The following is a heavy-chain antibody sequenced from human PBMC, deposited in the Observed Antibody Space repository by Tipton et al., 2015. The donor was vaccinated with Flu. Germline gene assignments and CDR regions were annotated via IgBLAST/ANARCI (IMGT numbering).Heavy chain of an antibody. D-gene: IGHD6-6*01. CDR3: AREEIAARPDYFDY. J-gene: IGHJ4*02. CDR2: IYYSGST. V-gene: IGHV4-34*01. Sequence: TLSLTCAVYGGSFSGYYWSWIRQPPGKGLEWIGSIYYSGSTYYNPSLKSRVTISVDTSKNQFSLKLSSVTAADTAVYYCAREEIAARPDYFDYWGQGTLVTVSS. CDR1: GGSFSGYY.